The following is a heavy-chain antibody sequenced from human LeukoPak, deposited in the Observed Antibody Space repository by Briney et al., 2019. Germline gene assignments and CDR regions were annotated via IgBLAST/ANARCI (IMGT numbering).Heavy chain of an antibody. D-gene: IGHD4-17*01. CDR3: AKDNRRYGDPILGNYYGMDV. CDR2: ISYDGSNK. V-gene: IGHV3-30*18. J-gene: IGHJ6*02. Sequence: GGSLRLSCAASGFTFSSYGMHWVRQAPGKGLEWVAVISYDGSNKYYADSVKGRFTISRDNSKNTLYLQMTSLRAEDAAVYYCAKDNRRYGDPILGNYYGMDVWGQGTTVTVSS. CDR1: GFTFSSYG.